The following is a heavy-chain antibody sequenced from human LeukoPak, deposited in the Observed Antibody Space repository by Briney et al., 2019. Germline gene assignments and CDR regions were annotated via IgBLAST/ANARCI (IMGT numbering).Heavy chain of an antibody. CDR3: ARGSDDYGDLRYDY. Sequence: ASVKVSCKASGYTFTSYDINRVRQATGQGLEWMGWMNPNSGNTGYAQKFQGRVTMTRNTSISTAYMELSSLRSEDTAVYYCARGSDDYGDLRYDYWGQGTLVTVSS. CDR2: MNPNSGNT. V-gene: IGHV1-8*02. CDR1: GYTFTSYD. D-gene: IGHD4-17*01. J-gene: IGHJ4*02.